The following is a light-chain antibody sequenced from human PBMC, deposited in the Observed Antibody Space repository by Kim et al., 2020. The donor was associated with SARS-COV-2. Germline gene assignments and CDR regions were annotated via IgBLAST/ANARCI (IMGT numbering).Light chain of an antibody. V-gene: IGKV3-20*01. CDR1: QSVSSSY. CDR2: GAS. CDR3: QQSET. J-gene: IGKJ1*01. Sequence: TLSLSPGESATLSCRASQSVSSSYLAWYQQKPGQAPRLLIYGASNRATGIPDRFSGSGSGTDFTLTISRLEPEDFAVYYCQQSETFGQGTKVDIK.